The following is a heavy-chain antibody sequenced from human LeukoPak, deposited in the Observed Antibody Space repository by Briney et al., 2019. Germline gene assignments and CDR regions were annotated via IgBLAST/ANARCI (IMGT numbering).Heavy chain of an antibody. CDR1: GYTFTSYD. V-gene: IGHV1-8*03. CDR3: ARMGGDPIYYYYYYMDV. D-gene: IGHD4-17*01. Sequence: GSVKVSCKASGYTFTSYDINWVRQATGQGLEWMGWMNPNSGNTGYAQKFQGRVTITRNTSISTAYMELSSLRSEDTAVYYCARMGGDPIYYYYYYMDVWGKGTTVTVSS. J-gene: IGHJ6*03. CDR2: MNPNSGNT.